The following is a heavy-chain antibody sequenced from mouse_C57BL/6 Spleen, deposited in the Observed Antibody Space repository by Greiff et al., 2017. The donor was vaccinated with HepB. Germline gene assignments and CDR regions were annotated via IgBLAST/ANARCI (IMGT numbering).Heavy chain of an antibody. Sequence: QVQLQQPGAELVKPGASVKLSCKASGYTFTSYWMHWVKQRPGQGLEWIGMIHPNSGSTNYNEKFKSKATLTVDKSSSTAYMQLSSLTSEDSAVYYSARSRGDSSGYAMDYWGQGTSVTVSS. CDR3: ARSRGDSSGYAMDY. CDR2: IHPNSGST. J-gene: IGHJ4*01. V-gene: IGHV1-64*01. D-gene: IGHD3-2*02. CDR1: GYTFTSYW.